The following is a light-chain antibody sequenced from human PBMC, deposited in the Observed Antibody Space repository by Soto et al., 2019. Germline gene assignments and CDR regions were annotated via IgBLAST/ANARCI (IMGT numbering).Light chain of an antibody. V-gene: IGLV1-47*02. J-gene: IGLJ1*01. Sequence: QSVLTQPPSASGTPGQRVTISCSGSSSSIGSNYVYWYQQLPGTAPKLLIYSNNQRPSGVPDRFSGSKSGTSASLAISGLRSEDEADYYCAAWDDSLSGYYVFRTGTKVTVL. CDR3: AAWDDSLSGYYV. CDR1: SSSIGSNY. CDR2: SNN.